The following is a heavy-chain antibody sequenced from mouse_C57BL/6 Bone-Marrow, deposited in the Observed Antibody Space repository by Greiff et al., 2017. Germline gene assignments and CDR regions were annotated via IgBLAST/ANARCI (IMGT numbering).Heavy chain of an antibody. CDR2: ISSGGEYI. CDR1: GFTFSSYA. CDR3: TRDGGGAWFAY. J-gene: IGHJ3*01. Sequence: DVKLVESGEGLVKPGGSLKLSCAASGFTFSSYAMSWVRQTPEHRLEWVADISSGGEYIYYADTVKGRFTISRDNARNTLYLQMSSLKSEDTATDYCTRDGGGAWFAYWGQGTLVTVSA. V-gene: IGHV5-9-1*02.